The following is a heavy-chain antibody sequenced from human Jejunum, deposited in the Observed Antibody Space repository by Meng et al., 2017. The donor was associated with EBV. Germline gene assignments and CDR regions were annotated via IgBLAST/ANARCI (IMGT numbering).Heavy chain of an antibody. Sequence: QVQLLTAGGEVKKPGASVKVSCKASGYTFTSYDINWVRQATGQGPEWMGWMSPNSGNTGYAQKFQGRVTMTRDTSISTAYMELSSLRSEDTAVYYCARGVAAGFDYWGQGTLVTVSS. D-gene: IGHD6-13*01. CDR3: ARGVAAGFDY. CDR2: MSPNSGNT. V-gene: IGHV1-8*02. J-gene: IGHJ4*02. CDR1: GYTFTSYD.